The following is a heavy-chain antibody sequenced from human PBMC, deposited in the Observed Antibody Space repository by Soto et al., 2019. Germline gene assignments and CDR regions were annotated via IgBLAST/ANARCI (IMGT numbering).Heavy chain of an antibody. D-gene: IGHD3-16*01. CDR3: ARDVPATAALLGDY. V-gene: IGHV1-18*04. Sequence: QVQLVQSGGEVKKPGASVKVSCKASGYTFTHYGISWVRLAPGQGLECMGWISAYNGNTYYTQKLQGRVTMTTDTSTNTAYMELMSLRSDDTAVYYCARDVPATAALLGDYWGPGTLVTVSS. J-gene: IGHJ4*02. CDR1: GYTFTHYG. CDR2: ISAYNGNT.